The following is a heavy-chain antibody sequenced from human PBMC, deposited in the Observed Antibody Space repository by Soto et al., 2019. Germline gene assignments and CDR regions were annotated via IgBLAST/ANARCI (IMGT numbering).Heavy chain of an antibody. CDR1: GFTFSGHA. V-gene: IGHV3-33*01. CDR2: IWYDGSNK. Sequence: QVQVVESGGGVVQPGRSLRLSCTASGFTFSGHAMHWVRQHPGKGLEWVAQIWYDGSNKYYADSVKGRFTISRDNSKNTRYVQMDSLRVEDTAVYYCARDVQSLATYALDVWGQGTSVTVSS. CDR3: ARDVQSLATYALDV. J-gene: IGHJ6*02. D-gene: IGHD6-19*01.